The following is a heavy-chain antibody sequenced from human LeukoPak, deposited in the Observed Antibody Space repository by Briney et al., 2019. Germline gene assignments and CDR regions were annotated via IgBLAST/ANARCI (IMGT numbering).Heavy chain of an antibody. V-gene: IGHV3-30-3*01. CDR3: ARERQSAAPDYYFDS. CDR1: GFTFSSYA. J-gene: IGHJ4*02. CDR2: ISYDGSNK. Sequence: PGGSLRLSCAASGFTFSSYAMHWVRQAPGKGLEWVAVISYDGSNKYYADSVKGRFTISRDNAKNSLYLQMNSLRAEDTALYYCARERQSAAPDYYFDSWGQGTLVTVSS. D-gene: IGHD6-13*01.